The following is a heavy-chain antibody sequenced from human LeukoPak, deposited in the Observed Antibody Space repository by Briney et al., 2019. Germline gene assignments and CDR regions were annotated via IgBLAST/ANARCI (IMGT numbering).Heavy chain of an antibody. D-gene: IGHD3/OR15-3a*01. CDR1: GYTFTSYY. J-gene: IGHJ4*02. Sequence: ASVNVSCKASGYTFTSYYMHWVRQAPGQGLEWMGIINPSGGSTSYAQKFQGRVTMTRDTSIATAYMDLSRLISDDTAVYYCARDREGLAYFDFWGQGTLVTVSS. V-gene: IGHV1-46*01. CDR2: INPSGGST. CDR3: ARDREGLAYFDF.